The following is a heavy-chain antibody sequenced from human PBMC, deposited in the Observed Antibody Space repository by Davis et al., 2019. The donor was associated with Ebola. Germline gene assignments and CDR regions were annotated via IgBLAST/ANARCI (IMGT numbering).Heavy chain of an antibody. J-gene: IGHJ4*02. CDR1: GFTFSSYS. CDR2: IKSKTDGGTT. D-gene: IGHD3-22*01. CDR3: TTVYTYYYDSSGYSRELYFDY. V-gene: IGHV3-15*07. Sequence: GESLKISCAASGFTFSSYSMNWVRQAPGKGLEWVGRIKSKTDGGTTDYAAPVKGRFTISRDDSKNTLYLQMNSLKTEDTAVYYCTTVYTYYYDSSGYSRELYFDYWGQGTLVTVSS.